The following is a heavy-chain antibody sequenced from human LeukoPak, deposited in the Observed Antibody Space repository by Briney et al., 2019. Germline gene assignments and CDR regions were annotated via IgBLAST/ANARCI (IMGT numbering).Heavy chain of an antibody. Sequence: ASVKVSCKXSGYTFASYDINWVRQTTGQGLERMGWMNPNSGNTGYAQKFQGRVTMTRNTSISTAYMELSSLRSEDTAVYYCARGRGWLPQNDYWGQGTLVTVSS. CDR3: ARGRGWLPQNDY. J-gene: IGHJ4*02. CDR2: MNPNSGNT. CDR1: GYTFASYD. V-gene: IGHV1-8*01. D-gene: IGHD5-24*01.